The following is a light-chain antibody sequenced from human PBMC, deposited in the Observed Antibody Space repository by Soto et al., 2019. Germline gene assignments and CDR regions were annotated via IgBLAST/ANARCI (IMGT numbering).Light chain of an antibody. CDR1: SSDVGGYNL. CDR2: DVN. V-gene: IGLV2-14*01. Sequence: QSALTQPASVSGSPGQSITISCTGTSSDVGGYNLVPWYQQYPDKAPKLMIFDVNTRPSGVSNRFSGSKSGNTASLTISGLEAEAEDDDYCSSYNSGSSLSYLFGAGTKLTVL. CDR3: SSYNSGSSLSYL. J-gene: IGLJ1*01.